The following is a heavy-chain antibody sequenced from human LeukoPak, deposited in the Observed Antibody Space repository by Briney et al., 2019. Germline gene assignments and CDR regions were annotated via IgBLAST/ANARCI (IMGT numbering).Heavy chain of an antibody. D-gene: IGHD2-15*01. J-gene: IGHJ4*02. V-gene: IGHV3-23*01. CDR3: AKYPSHCSGGSCYPIEWYFDY. CDR2: ISSSGSST. Sequence: GGSLRLSCAASGFTFSSYEMNWVRQAPGKGLEWVSYISSSGSSTYYADSVKGRFTTSRDNSKNTLYLQMNSLRAEDTAVYYCAKYPSHCSGGSCYPIEWYFDYWGQGTLVTVSS. CDR1: GFTFSSYE.